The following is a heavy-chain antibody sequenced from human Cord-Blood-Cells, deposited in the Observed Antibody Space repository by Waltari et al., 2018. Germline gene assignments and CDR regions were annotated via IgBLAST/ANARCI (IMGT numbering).Heavy chain of an antibody. CDR3: ARGRTGEADY. CDR2: ISSSSSYI. J-gene: IGHJ4*02. D-gene: IGHD7-27*01. Sequence: EVQLVESGGGLVKPGGSLRLSCAASGFTLSSYSMNWVRQAPGKGLEWVSSISSSSSYIYYADSVKGRFTISRDNAKNSLYLQMNSLRAEDTAVYYCARGRTGEADYWGQGTLVTVSS. CDR1: GFTLSSYS. V-gene: IGHV3-21*01.